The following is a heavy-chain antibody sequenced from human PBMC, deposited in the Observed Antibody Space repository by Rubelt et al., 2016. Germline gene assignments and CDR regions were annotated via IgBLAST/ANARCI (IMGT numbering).Heavy chain of an antibody. Sequence: MNWVRQAPGKGLEWVSSISSSSSYIYYADSVKGRLTISRDNAKNSLYLQMNSLRAEDTAVYYCARDPYYDSSGHYDYWGQGTLVTVSS. CDR3: ARDPYYDSSGHYDY. D-gene: IGHD3-22*01. CDR2: ISSSSSYI. J-gene: IGHJ4*02. V-gene: IGHV3-21*04.